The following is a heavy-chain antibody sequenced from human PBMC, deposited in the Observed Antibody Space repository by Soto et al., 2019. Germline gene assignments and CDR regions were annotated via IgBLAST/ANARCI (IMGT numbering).Heavy chain of an antibody. CDR3: ARKPVAGFWFDY. Sequence: PGGSLRLSCAASGFTFSTYSMDWVRQAPGKGLEWLSYISSSGGTIYYADSVKGRFTVSRDKAKNSLYLQMDSLRDDDTAVYYCARKPVAGFWFDYWGQGTLVTVSS. J-gene: IGHJ4*02. V-gene: IGHV3-48*02. CDR1: GFTFSTYS. CDR2: ISSSGGTI. D-gene: IGHD2-2*01.